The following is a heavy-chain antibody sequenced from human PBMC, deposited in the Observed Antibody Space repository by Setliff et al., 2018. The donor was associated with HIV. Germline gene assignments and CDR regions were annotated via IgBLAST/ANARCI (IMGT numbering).Heavy chain of an antibody. CDR2: INHSGST. D-gene: IGHD3-22*01. CDR1: GGSFSGYY. V-gene: IGHV4-34*01. Sequence: PSETLSLTCAVYGGSFSGYYWSWIRQPPGKGLEWIGEINHSGSTNYNPSLKSRVTISVDTSKNQFPLKLSSVTAADAAVYYCASRVYYYDSSGYLREEGFDPWGQGTLVTVSS. CDR3: ASRVYYYDSSGYLREEGFDP. J-gene: IGHJ5*02.